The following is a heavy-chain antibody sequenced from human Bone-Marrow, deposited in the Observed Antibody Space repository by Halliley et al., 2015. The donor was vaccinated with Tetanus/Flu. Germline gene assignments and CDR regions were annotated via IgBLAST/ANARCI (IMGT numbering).Heavy chain of an antibody. V-gene: IGHV3-30-3*01. CDR2: ISYDGSQT. D-gene: IGHD1-26*01. CDR1: RFTFSDYP. J-gene: IGHJ4*02. Sequence: LSLTCEASRFTFSDYPMHWVRQAPGKGLEWVAIISYDGSQTYYADSVKGRFIISRDNSKNTMYLQMNSLRTEDTAVYYCARDWDSGLDYWGQGTLVTVST. CDR3: ARDWDSGLDY.